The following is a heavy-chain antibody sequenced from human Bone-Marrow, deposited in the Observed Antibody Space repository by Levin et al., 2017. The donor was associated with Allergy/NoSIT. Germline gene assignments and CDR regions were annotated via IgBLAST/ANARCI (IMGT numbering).Heavy chain of an antibody. D-gene: IGHD5-18*01. J-gene: IGHJ4*02. CDR3: AREIISRFSYGTLDY. CDR1: GGSISSHY. Sequence: PSETLSLTCTVSGGSISSHYWSWIRQLPGKGLEWIGYIYYNGDTKYNPSLKSRVTISADTSKNQFSLKLNSVTAADTAVFYCAREIISRFSYGTLDYWGQGALVTVSS. V-gene: IGHV4-59*11. CDR2: IYYNGDT.